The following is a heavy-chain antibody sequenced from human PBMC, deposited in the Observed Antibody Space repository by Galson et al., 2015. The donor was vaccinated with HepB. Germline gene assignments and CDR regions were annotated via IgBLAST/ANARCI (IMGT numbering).Heavy chain of an antibody. Sequence: SLRLSCAASGPTFSSFAMTWVRQAPGKGLEWVSTIIGSGGRTYYADSVRGRFTISRDNSKDTLYLQMNSLRADDTAIYFCATGHGFLLRYWGQGTLVTVSS. D-gene: IGHD3-10*01. CDR3: ATGHGFLLRY. J-gene: IGHJ4*02. V-gene: IGHV3-23*01. CDR2: IIGSGGRT. CDR1: GPTFSSFA.